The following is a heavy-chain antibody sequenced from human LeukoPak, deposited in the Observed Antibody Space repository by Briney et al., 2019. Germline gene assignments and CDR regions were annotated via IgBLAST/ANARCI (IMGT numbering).Heavy chain of an antibody. CDR1: GGSISSSSYY. Sequence: SETLSLTCTVSGGSISSSSYYWGWIRQPPGKGLEWIGYIYYSGSTNYNPSLKSRVTISVDTSKNQFSLKLSSVTAAHTAVYYCARDGTYSGSYNDAFDIWGQGTMVTVSS. J-gene: IGHJ3*02. CDR3: ARDGTYSGSYNDAFDI. D-gene: IGHD1-26*01. V-gene: IGHV4-61*01. CDR2: IYYSGST.